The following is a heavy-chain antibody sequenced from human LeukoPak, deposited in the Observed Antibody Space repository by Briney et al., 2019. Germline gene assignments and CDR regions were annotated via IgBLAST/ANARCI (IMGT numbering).Heavy chain of an antibody. CDR2: IKQDGSEK. CDR1: GFTFNNYW. V-gene: IGHV3-7*03. CDR3: ARARRNDYNTYYFDY. J-gene: IGHJ4*02. Sequence: GGSLRLSCAASGFTFNNYWMSWVRQAPGKGLEWVANIKQDGSEKYYVDSVKGRFTISRDNAKNSLYLQMSSLRAEDTAVYFCARARRNDYNTYYFDYWGQGTLVTVSS. D-gene: IGHD4-11*01.